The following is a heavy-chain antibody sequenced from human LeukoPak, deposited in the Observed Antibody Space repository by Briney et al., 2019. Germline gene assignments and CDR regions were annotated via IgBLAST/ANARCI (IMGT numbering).Heavy chain of an antibody. D-gene: IGHD5-18*01. CDR1: GGSFSGYY. Sequence: SETLSLTCAVYGGSFSGYYWSWIRKPPGKGLEWIGEINHSGSTNYNPSLKSRVTISVDTSKNQFSLKLSSVTAADTAVYYCARGPSIQLWSDPYYYYGMDVWGQGTTVTVSS. CDR2: INHSGST. CDR3: ARGPSIQLWSDPYYYYGMDV. J-gene: IGHJ6*02. V-gene: IGHV4-34*01.